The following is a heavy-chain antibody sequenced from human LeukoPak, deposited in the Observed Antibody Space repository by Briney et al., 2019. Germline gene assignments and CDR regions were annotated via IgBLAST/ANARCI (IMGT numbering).Heavy chain of an antibody. D-gene: IGHD5-18*01. J-gene: IGHJ4*02. CDR1: GFTFSSYG. CDR2: TRYDGSDE. V-gene: IGHV3-30*02. CDR3: AKDRHVWGYSYGQTFDY. Sequence: GGSLRLSCAASGFTFSSYGMHWVRQAPGKGLEWVAFTRYDGSDEYYVDSVKGRFTISRDNSKNTLYLQMNSLRAEDTAMYFCAKDRHVWGYSYGQTFDYWGQGTLVIVSS.